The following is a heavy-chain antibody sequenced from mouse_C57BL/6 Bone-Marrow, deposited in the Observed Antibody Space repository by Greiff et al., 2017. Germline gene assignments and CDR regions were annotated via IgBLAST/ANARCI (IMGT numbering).Heavy chain of an antibody. V-gene: IGHV5-17*01. CDR3: ARPWSYAMDY. Sequence: DVMLVESGGGLVKPGGSLKLSCAASGFTFSDYGMHWVRQAPEKGLGWVAYISSGSSTIYYADTVTGRFTISRDNAKNTLFLQMTSLRSEYTAMYYCARPWSYAMDYWGQGTSVTVSS. CDR1: GFTFSDYG. D-gene: IGHD1-1*02. CDR2: ISSGSSTI. J-gene: IGHJ4*01.